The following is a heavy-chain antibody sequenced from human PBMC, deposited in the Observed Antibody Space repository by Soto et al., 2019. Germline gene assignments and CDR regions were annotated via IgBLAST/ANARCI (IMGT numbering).Heavy chain of an antibody. CDR1: GFTVNSYY. Sequence: EVQLVESGGGLVQPGGSLRLSCAPSGFTVNSYYMSWVRQAPGKGLEWVSVIYTGGSTYYADSVKGRFTISRDNSKNTLYLQMNSLRAEDTAVYYCARGTYEATAMNYWGQGTLVTVSS. D-gene: IGHD5-12*01. CDR2: IYTGGST. J-gene: IGHJ4*02. CDR3: ARGTYEATAMNY. V-gene: IGHV3-66*01.